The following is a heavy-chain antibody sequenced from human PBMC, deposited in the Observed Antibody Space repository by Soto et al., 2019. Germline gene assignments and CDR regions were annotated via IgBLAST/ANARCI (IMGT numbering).Heavy chain of an antibody. CDR1: GFTFSNAW. CDR3: TTDRRVYSSERGDY. CDR2: IKSKTDGGTT. V-gene: IGHV3-15*01. Sequence: GGSLRLSCAASGFTFSNAWMSWVRQAPGKGLEWVGRIKSKTDGGTTDYAAPVKGRFTISRDDSKNTLYLQMNSLKTEDTAVYYCTTDRRVYSSERGDYWGQGTLVTVSS. J-gene: IGHJ4*02. D-gene: IGHD6-19*01.